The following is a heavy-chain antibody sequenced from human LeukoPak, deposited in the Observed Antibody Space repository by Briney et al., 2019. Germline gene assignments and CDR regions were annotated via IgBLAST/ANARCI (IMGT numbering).Heavy chain of an antibody. V-gene: IGHV4-39*07. J-gene: IGHJ4*02. D-gene: IGHD2-2*01. Sequence: ETLSLTCTVSGGSISSTNYYWGWIRQSPGEGLEWIGSIYYSGSTYYNPSLKSRVTISVDTSKNQFSLKLSSVTAADTAVYYCARGARPYCSSTSCYRVTGPADYWGQGTLVTVSS. CDR1: GGSISSTNYY. CDR2: IYYSGST. CDR3: ARGARPYCSSTSCYRVTGPADY.